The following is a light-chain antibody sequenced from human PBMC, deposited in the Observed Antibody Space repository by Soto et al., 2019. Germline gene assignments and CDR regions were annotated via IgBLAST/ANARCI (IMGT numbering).Light chain of an antibody. CDR1: SSNIGTGYD. Sequence: QSVLTQPPSVSGAPGQRVTISCTGSSSNIGTGYDVHWYQQLPGAAPRLLIYGNNNRPSGVPDRFSGSKSGTSASLAITGLQAEDEADYYCHSYDTSLNGGVFGGGTKLTVL. CDR3: HSYDTSLNGGV. V-gene: IGLV1-40*01. J-gene: IGLJ3*02. CDR2: GNN.